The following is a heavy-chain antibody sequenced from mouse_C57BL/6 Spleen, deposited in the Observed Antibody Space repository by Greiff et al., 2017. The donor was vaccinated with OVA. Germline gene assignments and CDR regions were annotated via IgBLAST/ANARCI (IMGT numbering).Heavy chain of an antibody. CDR3: AREVLRAFAY. V-gene: IGHV3-6*01. CDR2: ISYDGSN. J-gene: IGHJ3*01. D-gene: IGHD1-1*01. CDR1: GYSITSGYY. Sequence: ESGPGLVKPSQSLSLTCSVTGYSITSGYYWNWIRQFPGNKLEWMGYISYDGSNNYNPSLKNRISITRDTSKNQFFLKLNSVTTEDTATYYCAREVLRAFAYWGQVTLVTVSA.